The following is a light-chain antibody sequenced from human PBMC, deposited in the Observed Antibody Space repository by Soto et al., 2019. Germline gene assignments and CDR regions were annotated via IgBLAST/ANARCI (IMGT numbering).Light chain of an antibody. CDR3: QQCYSTLKT. Sequence: DIQMTQSPSSLSASVGDRVTITCRASQSISSYLNWYQQKPGKAPKLLIYAASSLQSGVPSRFSGSGSGTDFTLTISSLQPEYFATYYCQQCYSTLKTFGQGSKV. V-gene: IGKV1-39*01. CDR1: QSISSY. J-gene: IGKJ1*01. CDR2: AAS.